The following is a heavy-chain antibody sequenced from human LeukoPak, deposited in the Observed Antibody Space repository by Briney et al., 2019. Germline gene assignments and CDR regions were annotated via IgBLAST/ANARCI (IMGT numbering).Heavy chain of an antibody. D-gene: IGHD2-15*01. CDR3: TRRHSYYYYYYMDV. V-gene: IGHV4-34*01. CDR2: INHSGST. CDR1: GGSFSGYY. Sequence: SETLSLTCAVYGGSFSGYYWSWIRQPPGKGLEWIGEINHSGSTNYNPSLKSRVTISVDTSKNQFSLKLSSVTAADTAVYYCTRRHSYYYYYYMDVWGKGTTATVSS. J-gene: IGHJ6*03.